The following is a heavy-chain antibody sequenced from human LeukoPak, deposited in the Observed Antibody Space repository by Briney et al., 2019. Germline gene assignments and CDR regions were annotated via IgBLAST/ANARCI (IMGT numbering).Heavy chain of an antibody. D-gene: IGHD1/OR15-1a*01. Sequence: SETLSLTCTVSGGSISSSSYYWGWIRQPPGKGLEWIGSIYYSGSTYYNPSLKSRVTISVDTSKNQFSLKLSSVTAADTAVYYCARHGGNTPRFLGTDYWGQGTLVTVSS. CDR1: GGSISSSSYY. V-gene: IGHV4-39*01. CDR2: IYYSGST. CDR3: ARHGGNTPRFLGTDY. J-gene: IGHJ4*02.